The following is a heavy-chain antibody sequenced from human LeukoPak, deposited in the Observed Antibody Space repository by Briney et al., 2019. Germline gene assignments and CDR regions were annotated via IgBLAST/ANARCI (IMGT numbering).Heavy chain of an antibody. CDR2: INPNSGGS. CDR1: GYTFTGYY. CDR3: AREGSGYPY. V-gene: IGHV1-2*02. D-gene: IGHD2-15*01. Sequence: ASGKVSCKASGYTFTGYYMHWVRQAPGQGLEWMGWINPNSGGSNYEQKFQGRVTMTRDTSISTAYMEVSRLTSDDTAVFYCAREGSGYPYWGQGTLVPVSS. J-gene: IGHJ4*02.